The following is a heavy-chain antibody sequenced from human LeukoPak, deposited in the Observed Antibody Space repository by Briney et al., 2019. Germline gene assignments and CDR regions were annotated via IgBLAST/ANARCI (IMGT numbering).Heavy chain of an antibody. D-gene: IGHD2-2*01. CDR1: GGSITNYY. V-gene: IGHV4-59*12. CDR3: ASSSRTRTPARVFDY. J-gene: IGHJ4*02. Sequence: SETLSLTCTVSGGSITNYYWSWIRQPPGKGLEWIGYIHYSGSTKYKSSLKSRVTISVDTSKNQFSLKLSSVTAADTAVYYCASSSRTRTPARVFDYWGQGTLVTVSS. CDR2: IHYSGST.